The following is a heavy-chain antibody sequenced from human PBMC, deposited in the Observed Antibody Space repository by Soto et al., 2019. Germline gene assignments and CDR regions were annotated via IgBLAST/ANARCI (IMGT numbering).Heavy chain of an antibody. CDR1: GGSISSYY. J-gene: IGHJ4*02. CDR3: AREQFLYDFWSGYFDY. D-gene: IGHD3-3*01. CDR2: IYYSGST. Sequence: QVQLQESGPGLVKPSETLSLTCTVSGGSISSYYWSWIRQPPGKGLEWIGYIYYSGSTNYNPSLKSRVTISVDTSKNQFSLKLSSVTAADTAVYYCAREQFLYDFWSGYFDYWGQGTLVTVSS. V-gene: IGHV4-59*01.